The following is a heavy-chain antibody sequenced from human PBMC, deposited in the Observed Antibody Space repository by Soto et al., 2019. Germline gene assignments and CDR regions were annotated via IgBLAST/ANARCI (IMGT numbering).Heavy chain of an antibody. CDR1: GFTFSSYA. J-gene: IGHJ4*02. CDR2: ISGSGGST. V-gene: IGHV3-23*01. Sequence: GESLKISCAASGFTFSSYAMSWVRQAPGKGLEWVSAISGSGGSTYYADSVKGRFTISRDNSKNTLYLQMNSLRAEDTAVYYCARSSNEQAVTGGDYFDYWGQGTLVTVSS. CDR3: ARSSNEQAVTGGDYFDY. D-gene: IGHD6-19*01.